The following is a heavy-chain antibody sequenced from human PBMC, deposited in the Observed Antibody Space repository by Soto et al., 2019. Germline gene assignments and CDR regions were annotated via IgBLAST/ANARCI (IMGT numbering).Heavy chain of an antibody. CDR1: VGTFSSYA. Sequence: SGKASSKSSVGTFSSYAMIYVRQAPGQGLEWMGGIIPIFGTANYAQKFQGRVTITADESTSTAYMELSSLRSEDTAVYYCASTDTAMVSGYWGQGTLVTVSS. V-gene: IGHV1-69*13. D-gene: IGHD5-18*01. CDR3: ASTDTAMVSGY. CDR2: IIPIFGTA. J-gene: IGHJ4*02.